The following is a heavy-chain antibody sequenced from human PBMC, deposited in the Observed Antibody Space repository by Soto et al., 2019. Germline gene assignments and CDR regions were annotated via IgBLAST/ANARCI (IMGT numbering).Heavy chain of an antibody. J-gene: IGHJ3*02. Sequence: GESLKISCAASGFTVSSNYMSWVRQAPGKGLEWVSVIYSGGSTYYADSVKGRFTISRDNSKNTLYLQMNSLRAEDTAVYYCARGGVHYYDSSGTKGAFDIWGQGTMVTVSS. CDR1: GFTVSSNY. V-gene: IGHV3-66*01. CDR3: ARGGVHYYDSSGTKGAFDI. D-gene: IGHD3-22*01. CDR2: IYSGGST.